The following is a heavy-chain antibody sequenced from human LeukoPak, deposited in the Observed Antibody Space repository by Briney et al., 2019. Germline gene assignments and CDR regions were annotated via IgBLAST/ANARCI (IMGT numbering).Heavy chain of an antibody. CDR3: ARGIVHYDVLTGYDP. CDR2: IYPSDSDT. J-gene: IGHJ5*02. Sequence: GESLKISCQASGYSFTDYWIGWVRQMPGKGLEWMGIIYPSDSDTRYSPSFQGQVTMSADKSISTAYLQWSSLKASDTAMYYCARGIVHYDVLTGYDPWGQGTQVTVSS. V-gene: IGHV5-51*01. CDR1: GYSFTDYW. D-gene: IGHD3-9*01.